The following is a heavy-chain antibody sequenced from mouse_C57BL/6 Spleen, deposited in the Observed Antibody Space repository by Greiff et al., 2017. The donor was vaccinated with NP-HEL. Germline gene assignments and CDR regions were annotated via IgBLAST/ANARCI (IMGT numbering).Heavy chain of an antibody. J-gene: IGHJ4*01. CDR2: ISDGGSYT. CDR1: GFTFSSYA. CDR3: AREDYYGGGSMDY. D-gene: IGHD1-1*01. Sequence: EVQGVESGGGLVKPGGSLKLSCAASGFTFSSYAMSWVRQTPEKRLEWVATISDGGSYTYYPDNVKGRFTISRDNAKNNLYLQMSHLKSEDTAMYYCAREDYYGGGSMDYWGQGTSVTVSS. V-gene: IGHV5-4*01.